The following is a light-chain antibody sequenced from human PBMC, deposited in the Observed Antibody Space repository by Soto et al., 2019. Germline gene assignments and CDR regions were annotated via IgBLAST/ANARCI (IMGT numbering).Light chain of an antibody. V-gene: IGKV1-5*01. CDR3: QQYNSYRIT. CDR2: DAS. Sequence: DIQMTQSPSTLSASVGDRVTITCRARQSISSWLAWYQQKPGKAPKLLIYDASSLESGVPSRFSGSGSGTEFTLTISSLQPDDFATYYCQQYNSYRITFGPGTKVDIK. CDR1: QSISSW. J-gene: IGKJ3*01.